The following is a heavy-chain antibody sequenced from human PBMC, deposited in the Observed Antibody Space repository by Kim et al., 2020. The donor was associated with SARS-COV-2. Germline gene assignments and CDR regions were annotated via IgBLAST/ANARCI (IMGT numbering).Heavy chain of an antibody. Sequence: ASVKVSCKVSGYTLTELSMHWVRQAPGKGLEWMGGFDPEDGETIYAQKFQGRVTMTEDTSTDTAYMELSSLRSEDTAVYYCATDRGRHYYYDSSGFNSFDYWGQGTLVTVSS. J-gene: IGHJ4*02. CDR2: FDPEDGET. CDR3: ATDRGRHYYYDSSGFNSFDY. D-gene: IGHD3-22*01. CDR1: GYTLTELS. V-gene: IGHV1-24*01.